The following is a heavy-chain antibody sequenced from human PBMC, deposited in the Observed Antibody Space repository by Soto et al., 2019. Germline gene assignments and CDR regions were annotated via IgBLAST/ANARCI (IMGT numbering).Heavy chain of an antibody. J-gene: IGHJ4*02. D-gene: IGHD3-3*01. Sequence: QVQLVQSGAEVKKPGASVKVSCKASGYTFTGYNMHWVRQAPGQGLEWMGWINPKRGGTNYAQKFQGWVTMTRDTSISTAYMELSRLRSDDTAVYYCARVGSTIFHFDYWGQGTLVTVSS. CDR1: GYTFTGYN. CDR3: ARVGSTIFHFDY. CDR2: INPKRGGT. V-gene: IGHV1-2*04.